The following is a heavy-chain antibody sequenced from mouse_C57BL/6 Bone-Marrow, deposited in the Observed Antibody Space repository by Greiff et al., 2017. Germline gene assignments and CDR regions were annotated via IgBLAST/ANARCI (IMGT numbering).Heavy chain of an antibody. CDR1: GFTFSSYA. D-gene: IGHD2-2*01. CDR3: ARDRLWLPYYYAMED. Sequence: EVMLVESGGGLVKPGGSLKLSCAASGFTFSSYALSWVRQTPETRLEWVATISDGGSYTYYTDNVKGRFTISRDNAKNNLYLQMSHLKSEDTAKYYCARDRLWLPYYYAMEDGGQGTSVTVYS. J-gene: IGHJ4*01. CDR2: ISDGGSYT. V-gene: IGHV5-4*01.